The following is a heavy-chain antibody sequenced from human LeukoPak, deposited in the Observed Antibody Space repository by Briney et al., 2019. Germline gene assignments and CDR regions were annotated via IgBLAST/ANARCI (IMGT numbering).Heavy chain of an antibody. J-gene: IGHJ4*02. Sequence: GESLKISCKGSGYSFTNYWIGWVRQMPGKGLEWMGIIYPGDSDIRYSPSFQGQVTISADKSISTAYLQWSSLKASDTAMYYCARAPLIYGSGSYHYYFDYWGQGTLVTVSS. CDR3: ARAPLIYGSGSYHYYFDY. CDR2: IYPGDSDI. D-gene: IGHD3-10*01. V-gene: IGHV5-51*01. CDR1: GYSFTNYW.